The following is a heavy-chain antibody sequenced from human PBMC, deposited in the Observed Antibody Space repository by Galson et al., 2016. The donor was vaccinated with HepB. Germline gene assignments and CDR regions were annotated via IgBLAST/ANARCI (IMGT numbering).Heavy chain of an antibody. D-gene: IGHD3-16*01. CDR3: ARASYEYGFGRPLDY. CDR1: GGPISSSNW. V-gene: IGHV4-4*02. Sequence: SETLSLTCAVSGGPISSSNWWSWVRQPPGKGLEWIGEIYDSGSTDHNASLKSRVPISVDKSKNQLSLKLSSVTAADTAVYYCARASYEYGFGRPLDYWGQGTLVTVSS. J-gene: IGHJ4*02. CDR2: IYDSGST.